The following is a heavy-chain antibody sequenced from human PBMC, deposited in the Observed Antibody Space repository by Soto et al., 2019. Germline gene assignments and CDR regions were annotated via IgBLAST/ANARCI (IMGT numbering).Heavy chain of an antibody. D-gene: IGHD3-22*01. J-gene: IGHJ3*02. CDR3: ARLPYYDTPPVTFDI. V-gene: IGHV4-39*01. CDR1: RGSISSSLYY. Sequence: ASETLSLTCSVSRGSISSSLYYWGWIRQPPGKGLEWIGTIYSTVSTHYNPSLKSRVTISVDTSKNQFSLKLNSVTAADTAVYYCARLPYYDTPPVTFDIWGQGAMVTV. CDR2: IYSTVST.